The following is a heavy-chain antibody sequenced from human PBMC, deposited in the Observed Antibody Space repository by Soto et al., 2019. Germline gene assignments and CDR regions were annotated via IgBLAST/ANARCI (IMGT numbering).Heavy chain of an antibody. J-gene: IGHJ1*01. Sequence: GASVKVSCKASGYTFTSYGISXXXXXXXXXLEWMGWISAYNGNTNYAQKLQGRVTMTTDTSTSTAYMELRSLRSDDTAVYYCARDPWLQVRGEPEYFQHWGQGTLVTVSS. CDR2: ISAYNGNT. CDR3: ARDPWLQVRGEPEYFQH. CDR1: GYTFTSYG. V-gene: IGHV1-18*01. D-gene: IGHD3-10*01.